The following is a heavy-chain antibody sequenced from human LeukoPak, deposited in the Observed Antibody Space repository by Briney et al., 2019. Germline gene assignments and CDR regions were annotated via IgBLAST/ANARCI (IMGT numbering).Heavy chain of an antibody. V-gene: IGHV4-59*08. CDR3: ARLGLTFMSPEYFQH. D-gene: IGHD3-10*02. Sequence: SETLSLTCTVSGGSISSYYWRWIRQPPGKGLEWIGYIYYSGSTNYNPSLKSRVTISVDTSKNQFSLKLSSVTAADTAVYYCARLGLTFMSPEYFQHWGQGTLVTVSS. CDR2: IYYSGST. J-gene: IGHJ1*01. CDR1: GGSISSYY.